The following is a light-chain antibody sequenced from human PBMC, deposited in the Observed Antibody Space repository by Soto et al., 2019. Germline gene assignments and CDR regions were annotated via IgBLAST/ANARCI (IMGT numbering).Light chain of an antibody. CDR2: AVS. V-gene: IGKV1-39*01. J-gene: IGKJ1*01. Sequence: DIQMTQSPSSLSASVGDRVTITCRASQRISSYLNWYQQKPGKAPKILIYAVSNLQSGAPSRFSGSGSGTECPPTISSRQPEDFATYYCQRRYRAPRTFGQGTKVEIK. CDR1: QRISSY. CDR3: QRRYRAPRT.